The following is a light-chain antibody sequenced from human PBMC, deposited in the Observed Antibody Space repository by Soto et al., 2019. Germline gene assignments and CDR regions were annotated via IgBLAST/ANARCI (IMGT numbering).Light chain of an antibody. Sequence: EAVLTQSPLSLPVTLGQPASISCRSSQSLVYSAGNTYLNWFQQRPGQSPRRLIYKVSERDSGVRESFSGRASGTDVTLESSRVEAEDVGVYYWMQGTHLPYTFGRGTKLEFK. V-gene: IGKV2-30*01. CDR1: QSLVYSAGNTY. CDR3: MQGTHLPYT. CDR2: KVS. J-gene: IGKJ2*01.